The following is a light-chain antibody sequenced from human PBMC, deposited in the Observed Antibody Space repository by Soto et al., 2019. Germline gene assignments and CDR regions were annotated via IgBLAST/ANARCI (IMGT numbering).Light chain of an antibody. V-gene: IGLV1-51*01. CDR2: DNN. Sequence: QSVLTQPPSVSAAPGQKVTISCSGSSSNIGNNYVSWYQQLPGTAPKLLIYDNNKRPSGIPDRFSGSKSGTSATLGITGLQTGDEADYYCGTWDSGLSAGVFGGGTKLTAL. CDR3: GTWDSGLSAGV. J-gene: IGLJ2*01. CDR1: SSNIGNNY.